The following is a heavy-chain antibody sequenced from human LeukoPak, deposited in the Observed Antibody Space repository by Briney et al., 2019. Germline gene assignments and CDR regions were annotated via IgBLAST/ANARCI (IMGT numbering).Heavy chain of an antibody. Sequence: GSLRLSCAASGFTFSSYSMNWVRQAPGKGLEWVSSISSSSSYIYYADSVKGRFTISRDNAKNSLYLQMNSLRAEDTAVYYCARDRGYGGYDLLCDYWGQGTLVTVSS. V-gene: IGHV3-21*01. J-gene: IGHJ4*02. D-gene: IGHD5-12*01. CDR1: GFTFSSYS. CDR2: ISSSSSYI. CDR3: ARDRGYGGYDLLCDY.